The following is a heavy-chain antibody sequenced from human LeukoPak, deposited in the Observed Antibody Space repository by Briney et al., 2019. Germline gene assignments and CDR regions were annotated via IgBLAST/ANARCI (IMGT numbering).Heavy chain of an antibody. Sequence: GESLKISCKGFGYTFTTSWIAWVRQMPGKGLEWMGIIYPSDSDTRYSPSSRGQVTISADKSISTAYLQWSSLKASDTAMYYCARHGDLGYYDSSGYWGKWGQGTLVTVSS. CDR2: IYPSDSDT. J-gene: IGHJ4*02. CDR1: GYTFTTSW. CDR3: ARHGDLGYYDSSGYWGK. V-gene: IGHV5-51*01. D-gene: IGHD3-22*01.